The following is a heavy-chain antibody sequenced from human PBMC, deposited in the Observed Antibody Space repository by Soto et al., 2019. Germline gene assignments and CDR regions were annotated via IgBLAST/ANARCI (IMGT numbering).Heavy chain of an antibody. J-gene: IGHJ5*02. CDR2: IYYSGST. CDR3: ARGDSSGYPYHCFDP. Sequence: SETLSLTCTVSGGSISSGDYYWSWIRQPPGNGLEWIGYIYYSGSTYYNPSLKSRVTISVDTSKNQFSLKLSSVTAADTAVYYCARGDSSGYPYHCFDPWGQGTLVTVSS. CDR1: GGSISSGDYY. V-gene: IGHV4-30-4*01. D-gene: IGHD3-22*01.